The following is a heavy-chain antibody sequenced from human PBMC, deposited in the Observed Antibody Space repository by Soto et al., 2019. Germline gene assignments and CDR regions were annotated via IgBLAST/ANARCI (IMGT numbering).Heavy chain of an antibody. CDR2: IWYDGNTK. CDR3: ARPLVAPVAGPYYYGMDV. Sequence: GGSLRLSCAASGFTFNTYGFNWVRQAPGKGLEWVAVIWYDGNTKYYADSMKGRFTISRDNLKNTLYLQMNSLTAEDTAVYYCARPLVAPVAGPYYYGMDVWGQGTTVTVSS. J-gene: IGHJ6*02. V-gene: IGHV3-33*01. CDR1: GFTFNTYG. D-gene: IGHD6-19*01.